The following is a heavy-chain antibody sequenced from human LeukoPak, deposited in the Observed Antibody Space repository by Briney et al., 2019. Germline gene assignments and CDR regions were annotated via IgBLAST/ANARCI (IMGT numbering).Heavy chain of an antibody. CDR1: GGSFSGYY. D-gene: IGHD6-19*01. CDR2: INHSGST. J-gene: IGHJ4*02. V-gene: IGHV4-34*01. CDR3: ARHESGWSFGY. Sequence: PSETLSLTCAVYGGSFSGYYWSWIRQPPGKGLEWIGEINHSGSTNYNPSLKSRVTISVDTSKNQFSLKLSSVTAADTAVYYCARHESGWSFGYWGQGTLVTVSS.